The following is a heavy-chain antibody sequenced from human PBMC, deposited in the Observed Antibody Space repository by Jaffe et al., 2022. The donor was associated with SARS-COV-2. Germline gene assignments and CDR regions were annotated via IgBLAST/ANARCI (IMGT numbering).Heavy chain of an antibody. V-gene: IGHV3-15*01. D-gene: IGHD3-22*01. J-gene: IGHJ4*02. CDR1: GFTFSNAW. CDR3: TTGYYYDSSEEYY. Sequence: EVQLVESGGGLVKPGGSLRLSCAASGFTFSNAWMSWVRQAPGKGLEWVGRIKSKTDGGTTDYAAPVKGRFTISRDDSKNTLYLQMNSLKTEDTAVYYCTTGYYYDSSEEYYWGQGTLVTVSS. CDR2: IKSKTDGGTT.